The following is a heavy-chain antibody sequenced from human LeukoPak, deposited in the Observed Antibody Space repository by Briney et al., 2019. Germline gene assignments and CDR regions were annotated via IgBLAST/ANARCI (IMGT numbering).Heavy chain of an antibody. V-gene: IGHV5-51*01. CDR3: ARHQIVGATKSAFDI. J-gene: IGHJ3*02. D-gene: IGHD1-26*01. Sequence: GESLKISCKGSGYTFTNYCIAWVRQMPGRGLEWVGIIYPGDSDTRYSPSFQGQVTISADKSISTAYLQWSSLKASDTAMYYCARHQIVGATKSAFDIWGQGTMVTVSS. CDR1: GYTFTNYC. CDR2: IYPGDSDT.